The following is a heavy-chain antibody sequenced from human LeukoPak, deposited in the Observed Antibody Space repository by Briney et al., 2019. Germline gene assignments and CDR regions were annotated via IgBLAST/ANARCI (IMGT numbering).Heavy chain of an antibody. Sequence: GGSLRLSCAASGVTLRSYWMSWVRQAPGKGLEWVANIKQDGSEKFYVDSVKGRFTISRDNDKNSLCLQMNSLRAEDTAVYYCARAVGTTHFDYWGQGILVTVSS. D-gene: IGHD1-26*01. CDR1: GVTLRSYW. J-gene: IGHJ4*02. CDR2: IKQDGSEK. V-gene: IGHV3-7*04. CDR3: ARAVGTTHFDY.